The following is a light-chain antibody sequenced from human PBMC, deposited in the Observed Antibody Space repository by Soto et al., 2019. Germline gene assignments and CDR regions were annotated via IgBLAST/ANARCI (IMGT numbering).Light chain of an antibody. CDR3: QQYGSTPRT. CDR2: DAS. Sequence: ETVLTQSPGTLSLSPGDIATLSCRASQSVSRSYLDWYQQKPGKAPRXXXYDASRRATGIPERFSGSGSGTDFTLTISRLEPEDFEVYYCQQYGSTPRTFGQGTKVDIK. V-gene: IGKV3-20*01. J-gene: IGKJ1*01. CDR1: QSVSRSY.